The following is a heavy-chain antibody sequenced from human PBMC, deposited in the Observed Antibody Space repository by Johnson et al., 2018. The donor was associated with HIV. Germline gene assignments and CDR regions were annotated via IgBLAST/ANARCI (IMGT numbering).Heavy chain of an antibody. D-gene: IGHD6-19*01. Sequence: MLLVESGGGVARPGGSLRLSCAASGFTFEDYGMSWVRQAPGKGLEWVSGINWNGGSTGYADSVKGRFTLSRDNAKKFLYLQMNSLRAEDTALYYCARDLFSAVAGMGGAFDIWGQGTMVTVSS. J-gene: IGHJ3*02. V-gene: IGHV3-20*04. CDR2: INWNGGST. CDR3: ARDLFSAVAGMGGAFDI. CDR1: GFTFEDYG.